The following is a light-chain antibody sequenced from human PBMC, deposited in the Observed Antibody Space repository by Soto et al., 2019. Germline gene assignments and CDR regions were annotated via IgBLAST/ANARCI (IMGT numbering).Light chain of an antibody. CDR1: QNIYINS. V-gene: IGKV3-20*01. J-gene: IGKJ3*01. CDR3: QQYDSYSFTFGP. Sequence: EIVLTQSPDTLSLSPGERATLSCRASQNIYINSLAWYQQRPGQAPRLLIYGGSTRATAVPDRFSGSGSGTDFALTISRLEPEDFATYYCQQYDSYSFTFGPFGPGTKVDFK. CDR2: GGS.